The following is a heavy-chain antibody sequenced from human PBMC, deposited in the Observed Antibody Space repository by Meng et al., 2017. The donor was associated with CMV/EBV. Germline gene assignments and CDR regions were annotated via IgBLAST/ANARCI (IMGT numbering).Heavy chain of an antibody. CDR3: ASRTRTHAFDI. V-gene: IGHV5-51*01. J-gene: IGHJ3*02. D-gene: IGHD3/OR15-3a*01. Sequence: GESLKISCKGSGYSFSSYWIGWARQMPGKGLEWMGIIYPGDSDTRYSPSFQGQVTISADKSISTAYLQWSSLKASDTAMYYCASRTRTHAFDIWGQGTMVTVSS. CDR1: GYSFSSYW. CDR2: IYPGDSDT.